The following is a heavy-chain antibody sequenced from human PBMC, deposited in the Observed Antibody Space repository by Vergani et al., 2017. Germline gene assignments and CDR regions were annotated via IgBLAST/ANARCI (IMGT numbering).Heavy chain of an antibody. V-gene: IGHV1-2*02. Sequence: QVQLVQSGAEVKKPGASVKVSCKASGYTFTGYYMHWVRQAPGQGLEWMGWINPNSGGTNYAQKFQGRVTMTRDTSISTAYRELSRLRSDETAVYYCATQWAHYYDSRGYPPASGNFDIWGQGTMVTVSS. CDR3: ATQWAHYYDSRGYPPASGNFDI. D-gene: IGHD3-22*01. CDR2: INPNSGGT. J-gene: IGHJ3*02. CDR1: GYTFTGYY.